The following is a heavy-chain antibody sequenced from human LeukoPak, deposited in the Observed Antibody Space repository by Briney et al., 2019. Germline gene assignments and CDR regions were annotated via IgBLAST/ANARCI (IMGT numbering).Heavy chain of an antibody. CDR1: GYTFTTDY. Sequence: ASVKVSCKASGYTFTTDYIHWVRQAPGQGLEWMGIINPSGGSTTYAQKFQGRVIMTGDTSTSTVYMELRSLRSEDTAVYYCARGGGSYGDYPYYFDYWGQGTLVTVSS. V-gene: IGHV1-46*01. J-gene: IGHJ4*02. CDR2: INPSGGST. CDR3: ARGGGSYGDYPYYFDY. D-gene: IGHD4-17*01.